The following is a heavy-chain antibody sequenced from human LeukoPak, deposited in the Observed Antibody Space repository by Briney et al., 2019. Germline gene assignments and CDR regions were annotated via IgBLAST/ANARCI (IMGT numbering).Heavy chain of an antibody. V-gene: IGHV3-53*01. D-gene: IGHD6-6*01. Sequence: PGGSLRLSCAASGFTVSSKYMSWVRQAPGKGREWGSVISSGGSTYYADSVKGRFTISRDNSKNTLYLQMNSLRAEDTAVYYCARAIEYSSSSPVFDYWGQGTLVTVSS. J-gene: IGHJ4*02. CDR1: GFTVSSKY. CDR2: ISSGGST. CDR3: ARAIEYSSSSPVFDY.